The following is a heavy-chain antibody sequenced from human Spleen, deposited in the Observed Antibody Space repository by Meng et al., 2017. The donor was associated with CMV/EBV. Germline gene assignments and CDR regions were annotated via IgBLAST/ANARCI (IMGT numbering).Heavy chain of an antibody. V-gene: IGHV1-69*12. CDR1: GGTFSSYA. D-gene: IGHD1-26*01. Sequence: QGQLVESGAEVKKPGSSVKVSCKASGGTFSSYAISWVRQAPGQGLEWMGGIIPIFGTANYAQKFQGRVTITADESTSTAYMELSRLRSDDTAVYYCARGRGSYIPYYFDYWGQGTLVTVSS. CDR2: IIPIFGTA. CDR3: ARGRGSYIPYYFDY. J-gene: IGHJ4*02.